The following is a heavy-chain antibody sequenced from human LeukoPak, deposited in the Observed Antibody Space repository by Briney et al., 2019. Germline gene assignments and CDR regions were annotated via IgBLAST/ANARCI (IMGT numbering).Heavy chain of an antibody. J-gene: IGHJ3*02. CDR3: ARDLYYYDSSGPKAFDI. V-gene: IGHV7-4-1*02. Sequence: ASVRVSCKASGYTFTSYAMNWVRQAPGQGLEWMGWINTNTGNPTYAQGFTGRFVFSLDTSVSTAYLQISSLKAEDTAVYYCARDLYYYDSSGPKAFDIWGQGTMVTVSS. CDR2: INTNTGNP. D-gene: IGHD3-22*01. CDR1: GYTFTSYA.